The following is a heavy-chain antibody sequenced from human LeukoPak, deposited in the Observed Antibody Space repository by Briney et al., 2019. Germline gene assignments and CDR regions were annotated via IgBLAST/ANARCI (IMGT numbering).Heavy chain of an antibody. CDR3: ANAGYSYGPYSYYFDY. D-gene: IGHD5-18*01. Sequence: GRSLRLSCAASGFTFYDYAMHWVRQAPGKGLEWVSGISWNSGNIVYADSVKGRFTISRDNAKHSLYLQMNSLRAEDMALYYCANAGYSYGPYSYYFDYWGQGTLVTVSS. J-gene: IGHJ4*02. V-gene: IGHV3-9*03. CDR2: ISWNSGNI. CDR1: GFTFYDYA.